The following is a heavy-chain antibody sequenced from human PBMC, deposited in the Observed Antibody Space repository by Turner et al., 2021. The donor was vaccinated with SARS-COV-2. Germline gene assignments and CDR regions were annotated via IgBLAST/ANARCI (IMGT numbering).Heavy chain of an antibody. CDR2: ISGGGGNT. CDR3: AKGYSYDLDP. D-gene: IGHD5-18*01. J-gene: IGHJ5*02. V-gene: IGHV3-23*01. CDR1: GFTFSSYA. Sequence: EVQLLESGGGLVQPGGSLRLSCAASGFTFSSYAMNWVRQAPGKGLEWVSAISGGGGNTFYADPVKGRFTISRDNSKNTLYLQMNSLRAEDTAVYYCAKGYSYDLDPWGQGTLVTVSS.